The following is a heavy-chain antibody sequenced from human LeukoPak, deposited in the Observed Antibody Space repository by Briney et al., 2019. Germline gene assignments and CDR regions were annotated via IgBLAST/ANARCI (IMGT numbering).Heavy chain of an antibody. CDR3: AKSYSSTWYGDFDY. D-gene: IGHD6-13*01. Sequence: SETLSLTCTVSSDSISTSTYYWGWIRQPPGKGLEWVGSIYSSGHTYYSPPLQNRVTISVDTSKNQFSLSLTSVTAADTAVYYCAKSYSSTWYGDFDYWGQGTLVTVSS. CDR1: SDSISTSTYY. V-gene: IGHV4-39*01. CDR2: IYSSGHT. J-gene: IGHJ4*02.